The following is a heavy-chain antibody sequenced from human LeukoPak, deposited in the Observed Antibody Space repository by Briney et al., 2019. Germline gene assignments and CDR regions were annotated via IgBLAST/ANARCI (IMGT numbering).Heavy chain of an antibody. D-gene: IGHD6-19*01. V-gene: IGHV3-53*05. J-gene: IGHJ4*02. Sequence: GGSLRLSCAASGFTVSSNYMSWVRQAPEKGLEWVSVIYSGGTTYYADSVKGRFTISRDNSKNTLYLQMNSLRSEETAVYYCAKEWRAYSSGWYIDYWGQGTLVTVSS. CDR3: AKEWRAYSSGWYIDY. CDR1: GFTVSSNY. CDR2: IYSGGTT.